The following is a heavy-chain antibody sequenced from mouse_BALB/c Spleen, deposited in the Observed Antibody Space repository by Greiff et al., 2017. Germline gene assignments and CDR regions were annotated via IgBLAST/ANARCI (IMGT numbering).Heavy chain of an antibody. D-gene: IGHD2-1*01. Sequence: VHVKQSGPELVKPGASVKMSCKASGYTFTSYVMHWVKQKPGQGLEWIGYINPYNDGTKYNEKFKGKATLTSDKSSSTAYMELSSLTSEDSAVYYCAREGGNSWFAYWGQGTLVTVSA. J-gene: IGHJ3*01. CDR3: AREGGNSWFAY. V-gene: IGHV1-14*01. CDR1: GYTFTSYV. CDR2: INPYNDGT.